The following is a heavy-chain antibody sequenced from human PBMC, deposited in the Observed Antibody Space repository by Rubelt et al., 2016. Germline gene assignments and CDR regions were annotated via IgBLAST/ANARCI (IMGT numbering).Heavy chain of an antibody. CDR3: AREPYYDFWSGYPYPQKRDYYYYGMDV. V-gene: IGHV3-30*01. Sequence: YYADSVKGRFTISRDNSKNTLYLQMNSLRAEDTAVYYCAREPYYDFWSGYPYPQKRDYYYYGMDVWGQGTTVTVSS. D-gene: IGHD3-3*01. J-gene: IGHJ6*02.